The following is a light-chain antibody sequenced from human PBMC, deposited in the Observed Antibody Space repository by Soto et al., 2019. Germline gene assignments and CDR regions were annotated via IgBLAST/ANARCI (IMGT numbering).Light chain of an antibody. V-gene: IGKV3-15*01. CDR1: QSVSIY. CDR2: GAS. CDR3: QQYNNWPPIT. J-gene: IGKJ5*01. Sequence: EIVLAQSPATLSLSPGERATLSCRASQSVSIYLAWYQQKPGQAPRLLIYGASTRATGIPARFSGSGSGTEFTLTISSLQSEDFAVYYCQQYNNWPPITFGQGTRLEV.